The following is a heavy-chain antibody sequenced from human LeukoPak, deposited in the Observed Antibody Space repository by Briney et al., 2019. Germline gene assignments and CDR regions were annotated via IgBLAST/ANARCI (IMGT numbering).Heavy chain of an antibody. V-gene: IGHV1-69*13. CDR1: GGTFSSYA. CDR3: AREAGRSRSWYLFDY. CDR2: IIPIFGTA. D-gene: IGHD6-13*01. J-gene: IGHJ4*02. Sequence: SVKVSCKASGGTFSSYAISWVRQAPGQGLEWMGGIIPIFGTANYAQKFQGRVTITADESTSTAYMELSSLRSEDTAVYYCAREAGRSRSWYLFDYWGQGTLVTVSS.